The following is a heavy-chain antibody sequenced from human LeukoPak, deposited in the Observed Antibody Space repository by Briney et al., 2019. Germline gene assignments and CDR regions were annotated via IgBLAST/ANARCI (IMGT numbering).Heavy chain of an antibody. CDR2: VHSGGNA. J-gene: IGHJ4*02. Sequence: GGSLIVSCAASGLSVGYNDMNWVRQAPGKGLEWVSVVHSGGNAYYADSVRGRFTISRDSSKNTLYLQMNTLGVEDTAVYYCARALVGATIGYFDFWGQGTLVTVSS. V-gene: IGHV3-53*01. D-gene: IGHD1-26*01. CDR3: ARALVGATIGYFDF. CDR1: GLSVGYND.